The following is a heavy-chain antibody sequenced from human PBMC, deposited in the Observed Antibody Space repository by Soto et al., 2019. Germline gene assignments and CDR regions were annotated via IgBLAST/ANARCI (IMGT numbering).Heavy chain of an antibody. CDR3: ARIGSSGWLQVSYFDP. D-gene: IGHD6-19*01. Sequence: QVQLQESGPGLVKPSETLSLTCNVSGASISSHSWSWIRQSPGKGLEWIGYMSNRGSTYSNPSLKSRVTISIESSKNQFSLNLRSVTSADTAVYYCARIGSSGWLQVSYFDPWGQGTLVTVSS. J-gene: IGHJ4*02. V-gene: IGHV4-59*11. CDR1: GASISSHS. CDR2: MSNRGST.